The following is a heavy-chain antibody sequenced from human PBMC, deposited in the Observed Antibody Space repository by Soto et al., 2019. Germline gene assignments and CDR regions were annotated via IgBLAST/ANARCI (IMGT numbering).Heavy chain of an antibody. D-gene: IGHD3-22*01. CDR1: GGSISSSSYY. V-gene: IGHV4-39*01. CDR3: ARLPPRDYDSSGYYFDLAYYYGIDV. CDR2: IYYSGST. J-gene: IGHJ6*02. Sequence: PSETLSLTCTVSGGSISSSSYYWGWIRQPPGKGLEWIGSIYYSGSTYYNPSLKSRVTISVDTSKNQFSLKLSSVTAADTAVYYCARLPPRDYDSSGYYFDLAYYYGIDVWGQGTTVTVSS.